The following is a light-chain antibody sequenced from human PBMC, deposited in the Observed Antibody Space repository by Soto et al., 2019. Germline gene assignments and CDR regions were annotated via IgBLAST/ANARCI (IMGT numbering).Light chain of an antibody. CDR1: QGIGSY. CDR3: QQYYSHPLT. V-gene: IGKV1-9*01. J-gene: IGKJ5*01. Sequence: IQLTQSPSFLSASIGDRVRITCRASQGIGSYLAWYQQKPGKAPNLLIYAASTLQSGVPSRFSGSGSGTEFTLTISSLQPEDFATYYCQQYYSHPLTFGQGTRLEIK. CDR2: AAS.